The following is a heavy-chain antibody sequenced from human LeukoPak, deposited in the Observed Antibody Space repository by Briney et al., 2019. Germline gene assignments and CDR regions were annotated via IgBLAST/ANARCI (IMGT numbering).Heavy chain of an antibody. D-gene: IGHD1-26*01. V-gene: IGHV3-48*03. CDR3: ARYPGGTYYYYYYMDV. CDR2: ISSSGSTI. J-gene: IGHJ6*03. CDR1: GFTFSSYE. Sequence: GGSLRLSCAASGFTFSSYEMNWVRQAPGKGLEWVSYISSSGSTIYYADSVKGRFTISRDNAKNSLYLQMNSLRAEDTAVYYCARYPGGTYYYYYYMDVWGKGTTVTVSS.